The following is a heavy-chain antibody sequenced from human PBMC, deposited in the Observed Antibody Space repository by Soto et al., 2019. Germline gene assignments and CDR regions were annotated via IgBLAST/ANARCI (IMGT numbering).Heavy chain of an antibody. D-gene: IGHD4-17*01. Sequence: GGSLRLSCAASGFTFSSYWMSWVRQAPGKGLEWVANIKQDGSEKYYVDSVEGRFTISRDNAKNSLYLQMNSLRAEDTAVYYCARVYYGDYKDGYYYYMDVWGKGTTVTVSS. CDR3: ARVYYGDYKDGYYYYMDV. CDR1: GFTFSSYW. CDR2: IKQDGSEK. J-gene: IGHJ6*03. V-gene: IGHV3-7*01.